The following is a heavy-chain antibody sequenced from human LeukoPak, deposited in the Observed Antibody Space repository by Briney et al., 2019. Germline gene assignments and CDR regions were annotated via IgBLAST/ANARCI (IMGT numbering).Heavy chain of an antibody. Sequence: GASVKVSCKASGYTFTSYGISWVRQAPGQGLEWMGWISAYNGNTNYAQKLQGRVTMTTDTSTSTAYMELRSLRSDDTAVYYCARDRPVLLWFGELVATYYYYGMDVWGQGTTVTVSS. CDR3: ARDRPVLLWFGELVATYYYYGMDV. D-gene: IGHD3-10*01. V-gene: IGHV1-18*01. J-gene: IGHJ6*02. CDR1: GYTFTSYG. CDR2: ISAYNGNT.